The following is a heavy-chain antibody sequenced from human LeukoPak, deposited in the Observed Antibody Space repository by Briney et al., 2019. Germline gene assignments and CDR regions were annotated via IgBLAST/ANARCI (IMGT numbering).Heavy chain of an antibody. Sequence: SETLTLTCTVSGGSISSYYWSWIRQPAGKGLEWIGRISASGNTNYNPSLKSRVTMSVDTSKNLFALKLSSVTAADTAVYYCAKLGVATAIDYWGQGTLVTVSS. CDR2: ISASGNT. D-gene: IGHD2-21*02. CDR1: GGSISSYY. V-gene: IGHV4-4*07. CDR3: AKLGVATAIDY. J-gene: IGHJ4*02.